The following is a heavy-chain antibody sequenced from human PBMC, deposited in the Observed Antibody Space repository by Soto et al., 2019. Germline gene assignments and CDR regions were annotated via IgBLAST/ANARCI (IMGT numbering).Heavy chain of an antibody. V-gene: IGHV4-59*01. CDR2: IYDSGST. CDR1: GGSISSSY. Sequence: SETLSLTCTVSGGSISSSYWSWIRQPPGKGLEWIGYIYDSGSTYYNSSLKSRVTMSVDTSKNQFSLKLSSVTAADTAVYYCARGGYSYGYHYYYYYGMDVWGQGTTVTVSS. D-gene: IGHD5-18*01. CDR3: ARGGYSYGYHYYYYYGMDV. J-gene: IGHJ6*02.